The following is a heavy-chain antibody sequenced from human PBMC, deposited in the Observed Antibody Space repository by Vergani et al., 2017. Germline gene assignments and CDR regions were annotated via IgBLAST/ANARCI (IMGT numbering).Heavy chain of an antibody. CDR1: GVTFSSYD. Sequence: EVQLVESGGGLVQPGGSLRLSCAASGVTFSSYDMHWVRQATGKGLEWVSAIGTAGDTYYPGSVKGRFTISRENAKNSLYLQMNSLRAGDTAVYYCARDKGRYYMDVWGKGTTVTVSS. V-gene: IGHV3-13*01. J-gene: IGHJ6*03. CDR3: ARDKGRYYMDV. CDR2: IGTAGDT.